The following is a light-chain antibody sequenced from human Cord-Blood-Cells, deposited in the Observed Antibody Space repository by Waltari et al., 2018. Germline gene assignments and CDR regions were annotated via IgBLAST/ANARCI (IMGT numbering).Light chain of an antibody. V-gene: IGKV3-20*01. CDR2: GAS. CDR1: QSVSSSY. CDR3: QQYGSSIT. Sequence: EIVLPQSPGTLSLSQGERATLSCRASQSVSSSYLAWYQQKPGQAPRLLIYGASSRATGIPDRFSGSGSGTDFTLTISRLEPEDFAVYYCQQYGSSITFGQGTRLEIK. J-gene: IGKJ5*01.